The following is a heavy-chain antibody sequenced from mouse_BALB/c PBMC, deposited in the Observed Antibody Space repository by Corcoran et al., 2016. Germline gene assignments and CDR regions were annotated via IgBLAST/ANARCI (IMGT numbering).Heavy chain of an antibody. CDR1: GYTFTNYG. CDR3: ARNYGSSYWYFDV. Sequence: QIQLVQSGPELKKPGETVKNSCKASGYTFTNYGMNWVKQAPGKDLKWMGWINTYTGEPTYADDFKGRFAFSLETSASTAYLQINNLKNEDTATYFCARNYGSSYWYFDVWGAGTTVTVSS. V-gene: IGHV9-3-1*01. CDR2: INTYTGEP. J-gene: IGHJ1*01. D-gene: IGHD1-1*01.